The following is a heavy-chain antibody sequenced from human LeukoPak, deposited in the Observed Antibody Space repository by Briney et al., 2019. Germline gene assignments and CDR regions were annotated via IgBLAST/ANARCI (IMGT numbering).Heavy chain of an antibody. CDR2: IYYSGST. CDR1: GGSISSSSYY. CDR3: ARDGYNPIDY. V-gene: IGHV4-39*07. D-gene: IGHD5-24*01. J-gene: IGHJ4*02. Sequence: PSETLSLTCTVSGGSISSSSYYWGWIRQPPGKGLEWIGNIYYSGSTYYNPSLKSRVPISVDTSKNQFSLKLNSVTAADTAVYYCARDGYNPIDYWGQGALVTASS.